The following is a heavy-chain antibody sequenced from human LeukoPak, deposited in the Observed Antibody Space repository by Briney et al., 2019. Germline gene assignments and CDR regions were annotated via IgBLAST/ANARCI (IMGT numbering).Heavy chain of an antibody. J-gene: IGHJ4*02. Sequence: PSETLSLTCAVYGGSFSDYYWSRIRQPPGKGLEWIGEINLSRSTSYNPSLKSRVTISLDTSKNQFSLKLSSVTAADTAVYYCASVVVTAISSHSDYWGQGTLVTVSS. CDR3: ASVVVTAISSHSDY. D-gene: IGHD2-21*02. V-gene: IGHV4-34*01. CDR1: GGSFSDYY. CDR2: INLSRST.